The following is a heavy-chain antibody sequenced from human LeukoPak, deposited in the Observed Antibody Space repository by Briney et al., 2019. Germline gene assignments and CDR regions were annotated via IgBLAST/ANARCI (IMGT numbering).Heavy chain of an antibody. Sequence: SETLSLTCTVSGGSISSSSYYWGWIRQPPGKGLEWIGSIYYSGSTYYNPSLKSRVTISVDTSKNQFSLKLSSVTAADTAVYYCATGGAYCSSTTCSRVFDYWGQGTLVTVSS. J-gene: IGHJ4*02. V-gene: IGHV4-39*07. CDR2: IYYSGST. D-gene: IGHD2-2*01. CDR3: ATGGAYCSSTTCSRVFDY. CDR1: GGSISSSSYY.